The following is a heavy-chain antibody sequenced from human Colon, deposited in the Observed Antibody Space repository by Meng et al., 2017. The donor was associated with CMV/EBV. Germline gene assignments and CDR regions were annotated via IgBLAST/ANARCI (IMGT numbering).Heavy chain of an antibody. CDR1: GFTFGDYA. J-gene: IGHJ6*02. CDR3: NRDQSYYDFWSGYYPYYYYGMDV. D-gene: IGHD3-3*01. CDR2: IRSKAYGVTT. V-gene: IGHV3-49*04. Sequence: GESLKISCTASGFTFGDYAMSWVRQAPGKGLEWVGFIRSKAYGVTTEYAASVKGRFTISRDDSKSIAYLQMNSLKTEETALYYCNRDQSYYDFWSGYYPYYYYGMDVWGQGTTVTVSS.